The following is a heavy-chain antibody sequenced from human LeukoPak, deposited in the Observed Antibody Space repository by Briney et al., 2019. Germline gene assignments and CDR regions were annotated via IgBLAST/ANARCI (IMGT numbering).Heavy chain of an antibody. CDR3: ARDGVITISPIPAFDI. Sequence: SVKVSCKASGGTFSSYAMSWVGQAPGQGLEWMGRMIPILGIAKYAQKFQGRVTNTADKSKGTPYMELSSLRSEDTAVYYCARDGVITISPIPAFDIWGQGTMVTVSS. CDR2: MIPILGIA. V-gene: IGHV1-69*04. J-gene: IGHJ3*02. CDR1: GGTFSSYA. D-gene: IGHD3-9*01.